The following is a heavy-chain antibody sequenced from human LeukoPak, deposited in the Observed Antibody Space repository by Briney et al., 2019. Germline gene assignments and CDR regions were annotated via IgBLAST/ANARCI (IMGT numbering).Heavy chain of an antibody. J-gene: IGHJ4*02. CDR2: IIPIFGTA. CDR1: GGTFSSYA. CDR3: ARTPAAIRGYFDY. D-gene: IGHD2-2*02. V-gene: IGHV1-69*13. Sequence: GASVKVSCKASGGTFSSYAISWVRQAPGQGLEWMGGIIPIFGTANYAQKFQGRVTITADESTSTAYMELSSLRSEDTAVYYCARTPAAIRGYFDYWGQGTLVTVSS.